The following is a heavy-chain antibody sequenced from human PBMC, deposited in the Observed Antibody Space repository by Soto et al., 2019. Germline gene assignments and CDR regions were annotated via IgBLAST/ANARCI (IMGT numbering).Heavy chain of an antibody. CDR2: IYPDDSDT. CDR1: GYSFNTYW. J-gene: IGHJ4*02. CDR3: ARPGYYDSSGFSNFDH. Sequence: RGESLKISCKASGYSFNTYWIGWVRQLPGKGLEWMGIIYPDDSDTRYSPSFQGQVTISADKSFTTVYLQWNSLKASDTAIYYCARPGYYDSSGFSNFDHWGQGTLVTVSP. D-gene: IGHD3-22*01. V-gene: IGHV5-51*01.